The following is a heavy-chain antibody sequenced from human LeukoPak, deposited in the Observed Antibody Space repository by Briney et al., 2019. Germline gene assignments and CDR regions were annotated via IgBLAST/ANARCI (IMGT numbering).Heavy chain of an antibody. CDR2: IKQDGSEK. D-gene: IGHD5-12*01. V-gene: IGHV3-7*01. CDR3: ARLVATSHRYFDY. Sequence: GGSLRLSCAAFGFTFSSYWMSWVRQAPGKGLEWVANIKQDGSEKYYVDSVKGRFTISRDNAKNSLYLQMNSLRAEDTAVYYCARLVATSHRYFDYWGQGTLVTVSS. J-gene: IGHJ4*02. CDR1: GFTFSSYW.